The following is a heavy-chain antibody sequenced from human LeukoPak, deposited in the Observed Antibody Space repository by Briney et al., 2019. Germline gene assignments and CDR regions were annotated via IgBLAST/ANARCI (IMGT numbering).Heavy chain of an antibody. V-gene: IGHV3-23*01. Sequence: GGSLSLSCAASVFNFSNYAMIWARHAPGKGLEWVSGIRGSGSTTYHADSVKGRFTISRDNSKNTLHLQMNSLRAEDTAVYYCAKDLGDSSPLGTDYWGQGTLVTVSS. CDR3: AKDLGDSSPLGTDY. CDR2: IRGSGSTT. CDR1: VFNFSNYA. D-gene: IGHD3-22*01. J-gene: IGHJ4*02.